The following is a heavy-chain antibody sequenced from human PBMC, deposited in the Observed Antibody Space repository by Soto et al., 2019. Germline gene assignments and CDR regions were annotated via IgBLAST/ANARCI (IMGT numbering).Heavy chain of an antibody. V-gene: IGHV3-23*01. Sequence: PGGSLRLSCAASGFTFSGYAMSWVRQAPGKGLEWVSAISGSGGSTYYADSVKGRFTISRDNSKNTLYLQMNSLRAEDTAVYYCAKSRVTIFGVVMVFDYWGQGTLVTVSS. CDR1: GFTFSGYA. J-gene: IGHJ4*02. CDR2: ISGSGGST. D-gene: IGHD3-3*01. CDR3: AKSRVTIFGVVMVFDY.